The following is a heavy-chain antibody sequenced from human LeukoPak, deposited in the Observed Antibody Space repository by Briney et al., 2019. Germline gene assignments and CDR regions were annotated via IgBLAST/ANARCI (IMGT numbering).Heavy chain of an antibody. Sequence: WGSLRLSCAASGFTFSSYAMSWVRQAPGKGLEWVSAISGSGGSTYYADSVKGRFTISRDNSKNTLYLQMNSLRAEDTAVYYCAKSGGWSKAYYFDYWGQGTLVTVSS. CDR3: AKSGGWSKAYYFDY. CDR2: ISGSGGST. V-gene: IGHV3-23*01. CDR1: GFTFSSYA. J-gene: IGHJ4*02. D-gene: IGHD6-19*01.